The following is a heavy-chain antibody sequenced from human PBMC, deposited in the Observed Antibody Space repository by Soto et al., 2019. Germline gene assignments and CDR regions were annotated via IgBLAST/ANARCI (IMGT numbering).Heavy chain of an antibody. CDR1: GFPFSNYW. J-gene: IGHJ2*01. D-gene: IGHD4-17*01. Sequence: PGGSLRLSCAASGFPFSNYWMNWVRQAPGKGLEWVSVISGSGGSTYYADSVKGRFTISRDNSKNTLYLQMNSLRAEDTAVYYCAKRTVGWYFDLWGRGTLVTVSS. CDR3: AKRTVGWYFDL. CDR2: ISGSGGST. V-gene: IGHV3-23*01.